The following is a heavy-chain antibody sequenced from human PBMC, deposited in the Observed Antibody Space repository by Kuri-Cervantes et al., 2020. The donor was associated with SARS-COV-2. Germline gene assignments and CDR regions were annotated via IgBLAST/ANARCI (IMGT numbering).Heavy chain of an antibody. D-gene: IGHD2-21*01. CDR3: ARAEGEPSHYYYYGMDV. CDR1: GYTFTSYA. Sequence: ASVKVSCKASGYTFTSYAMHWVRQAPGQRLEWMGWINAGNGNTKYSQKFQGRVTITRDTSASTAYMELSSLRSEDTAVYYCARAEGEPSHYYYYGMDVWGQGTTVTGSS. V-gene: IGHV1-3*01. J-gene: IGHJ6*01. CDR2: INAGNGNT.